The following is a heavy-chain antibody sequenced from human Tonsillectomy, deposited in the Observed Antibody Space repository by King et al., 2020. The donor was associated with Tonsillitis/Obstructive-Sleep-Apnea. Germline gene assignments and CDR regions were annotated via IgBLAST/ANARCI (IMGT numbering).Heavy chain of an antibody. CDR3: ARDSRVVAATRNDY. CDR2: ISSSSSYI. J-gene: IGHJ4*02. V-gene: IGHV3-21*06. CDR1: GFTFSSYS. Sequence: EVQLVESGGGLVKPGGSLRLSCAASGFTFSSYSMNWVRQAPGKGLEWVSSISSSSSYIYYAESVKGRFTNSRDNAKNSLYLQMNSPRAEETAVYYGARDSRVVAATRNDYWGQGTLVTVSS. D-gene: IGHD2-15*01.